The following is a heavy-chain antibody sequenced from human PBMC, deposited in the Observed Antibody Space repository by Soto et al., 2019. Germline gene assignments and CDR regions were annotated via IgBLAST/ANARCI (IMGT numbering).Heavy chain of an antibody. CDR1: GGSISSGGYY. J-gene: IGHJ4*02. CDR2: IYYSGST. CDR3: ARGVDSSSWFDY. V-gene: IGHV4-31*03. D-gene: IGHD6-13*01. Sequence: SETLSLTCTVSGGSISSGGYYWSWIRQHPGKGLEWIGYIYYSGSTYYNPSPKSRVTISVDTSKNQFSLKLSSVTAADTAVYYCARGVDSSSWFDYWGQGTLVTVSS.